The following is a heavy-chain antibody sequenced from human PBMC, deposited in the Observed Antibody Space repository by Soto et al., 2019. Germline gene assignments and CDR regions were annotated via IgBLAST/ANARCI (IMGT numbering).Heavy chain of an antibody. V-gene: IGHV1-2*02. CDR1: GYTFTGYY. CDR3: AVAGLPLEY. J-gene: IGHJ1*01. D-gene: IGHD6-19*01. Sequence: QVQLVQSGAEVKKPGASVKVSCKTSGYTFTGYYIHWVRQAPGQGLEWMALINPNSGDTNYGHKFQGRVTLTRDTSINTAYMEVTSLRFDDTAVYYCAVAGLPLEYWGQGTLVTVFS. CDR2: INPNSGDT.